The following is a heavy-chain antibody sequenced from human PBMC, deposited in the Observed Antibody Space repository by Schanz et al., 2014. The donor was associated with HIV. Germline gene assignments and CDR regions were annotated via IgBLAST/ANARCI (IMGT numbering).Heavy chain of an antibody. D-gene: IGHD6-6*01. J-gene: IGHJ3*02. Sequence: QVQLVQSGAEVKNPGASVKVSCKASGYTFSSYDINWVRQATGQGLEWMGWMNPNSGHTGYAQKFQGGVTMTTDTSTSIAYMELRSLRSEDTAVYYCARGLGDSSSSEPFDIWGQGTKVTVSS. CDR3: ARGLGDSSSSEPFDI. V-gene: IGHV1-8*01. CDR2: MNPNSGHT. CDR1: GYTFSSYD.